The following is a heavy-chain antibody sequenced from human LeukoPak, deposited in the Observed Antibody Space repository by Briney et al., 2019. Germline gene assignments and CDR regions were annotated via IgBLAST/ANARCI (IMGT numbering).Heavy chain of an antibody. Sequence: GGSLRLSCAASGFTFSSYAMSWVRQAPGKGLEWVSAISGSGGSTYYADSVKGRFTISRDNSKNTLYLQMNSLRAEDTAVYYCAKAYWAAGDCYGYYCYYGMDVWGQGTTVTVSS. CDR1: GFTFSSYA. V-gene: IGHV3-23*01. J-gene: IGHJ6*02. CDR2: ISGSGGST. D-gene: IGHD2-21*02. CDR3: AKAYWAAGDCYGYYCYYGMDV.